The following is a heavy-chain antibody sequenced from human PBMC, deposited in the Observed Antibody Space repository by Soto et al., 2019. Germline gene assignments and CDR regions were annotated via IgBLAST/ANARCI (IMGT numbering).Heavy chain of an antibody. CDR1: GGTFSSSA. J-gene: IGHJ6*02. Sequence: QVQLVQSGAEMKEPGSSVKVSCKTSGGTFSSSAISWLRQAPGQGLEWMGGIIPLFRTPDYAQKFQGRVTLAADESTSTAYMGLSSLRSEDTAVYYCARDNDRLQLGGNYSYILDVWGQGTTITVSS. D-gene: IGHD4-4*01. CDR3: ARDNDRLQLGGNYSYILDV. V-gene: IGHV1-69*12. CDR2: IIPLFRTP.